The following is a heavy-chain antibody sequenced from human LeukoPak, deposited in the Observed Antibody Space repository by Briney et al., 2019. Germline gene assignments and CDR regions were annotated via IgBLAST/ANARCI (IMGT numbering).Heavy chain of an antibody. CDR1: GFTFSSYS. CDR2: ISSSSSYI. CDR3: ARDYYDFWSGYYTQGQPDY. D-gene: IGHD3-3*01. V-gene: IGHV3-21*01. J-gene: IGHJ4*02. Sequence: GGSLRLSCAASGFTFSSYSMNWVRQAPGKGLEWVSSISSSSSYIYYADSVKGRFTISRDNAKNSLYLQMNSLRAEDTAVYYCARDYYDFWSGYYTQGQPDYWGQGALVTVSS.